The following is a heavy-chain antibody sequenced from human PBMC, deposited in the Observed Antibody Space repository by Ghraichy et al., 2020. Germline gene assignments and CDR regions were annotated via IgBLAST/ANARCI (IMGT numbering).Heavy chain of an antibody. J-gene: IGHJ4*02. Sequence: GGSLRLSCVASGFSFSNYGMHWVRQAPGKGLEWVALIWYDGTYKYYADSVKGRFTISRDNSKNTLSLQMNSLRAEDTAVYYCARDLTGHTVLDYWGQGTLVTVSS. D-gene: IGHD4-11*01. CDR1: GFSFSNYG. V-gene: IGHV3-33*01. CDR2: IWYDGTYK. CDR3: ARDLTGHTVLDY.